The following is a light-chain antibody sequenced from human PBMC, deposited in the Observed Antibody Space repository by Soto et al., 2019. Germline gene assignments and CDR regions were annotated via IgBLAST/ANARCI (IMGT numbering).Light chain of an antibody. Sequence: EIVLTHSPGTLSLSPWERATLSCRASQTVGSSFLAWFQHKPGQAPRLLIYGASTRATGIPDRFSGSGSGTDFTLTISRLEPEDFAVYYCHQYGSSQTFGQGTKVDIK. CDR3: HQYGSSQT. CDR2: GAS. J-gene: IGKJ1*01. V-gene: IGKV3-20*01. CDR1: QTVGSSF.